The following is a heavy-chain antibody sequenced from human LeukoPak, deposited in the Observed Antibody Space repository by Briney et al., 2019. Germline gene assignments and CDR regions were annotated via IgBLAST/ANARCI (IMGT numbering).Heavy chain of an antibody. V-gene: IGHV4-59*08. CDR1: GVSISSYY. J-gene: IGHJ4*02. CDR2: IYYSGST. Sequence: SETLSLTCTVSGVSISSYYWSWIRQPPGKGLEWIGYIYYSGSTNYNPSLKSRVTISVDTSKNQFSLKLSSVTAADTAVYYCARHFGRGWYRGYYFDYWGQGTLVTVSS. D-gene: IGHD6-19*01. CDR3: ARHFGRGWYRGYYFDY.